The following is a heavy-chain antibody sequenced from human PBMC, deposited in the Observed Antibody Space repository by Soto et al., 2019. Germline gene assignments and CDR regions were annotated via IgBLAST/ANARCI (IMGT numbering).Heavy chain of an antibody. V-gene: IGHV2-5*02. D-gene: IGHD5-12*01. CDR2: IYWDDDK. Sequence: QITLKESGPTLVKPTQTLTLTCTFSGFSLSTSGVGVGWIRQPPGKALEWLALIYWDDDKRYSPSLKSRLTITKDTSKNQVVLTMTNMDPVDTTTYYCAHVYGGYDNFDYWGQGTLVTVSS. J-gene: IGHJ4*02. CDR1: GFSLSTSGVG. CDR3: AHVYGGYDNFDY.